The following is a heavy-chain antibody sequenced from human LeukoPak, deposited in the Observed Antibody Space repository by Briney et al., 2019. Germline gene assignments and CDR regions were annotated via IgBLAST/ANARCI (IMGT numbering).Heavy chain of an antibody. Sequence: TGGSLRLSCAASGFTFSSYWMSWVRQAPGKGLEWVANIKQDGSEKYYVDSVKGRFTISRDNAKNSLYLQMNSLRAEDTAVYYCARDKRHPRGYSGYVDYFDYWGQGTLVTVSS. J-gene: IGHJ4*02. CDR2: IKQDGSEK. V-gene: IGHV3-7*01. CDR3: ARDKRHPRGYSGYVDYFDY. CDR1: GFTFSSYW. D-gene: IGHD5-12*01.